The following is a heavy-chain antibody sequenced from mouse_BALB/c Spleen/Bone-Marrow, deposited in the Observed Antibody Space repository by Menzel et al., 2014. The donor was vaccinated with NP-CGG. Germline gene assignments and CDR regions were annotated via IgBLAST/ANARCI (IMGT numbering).Heavy chain of an antibody. CDR1: GFDFSRYW. D-gene: IGHD1-1*01. CDR2: INPESSTI. V-gene: IGHV4-1*02. Sequence: EVQVVESGGGLVQPGGSLKLSCAASGFDFSRYWMGWVRQAPGKGLEWIGEINPESSTINYTPSLKDKFIISRDNAKNTLYLQMSKVRSEDTALYYCARLNYYGNLFVWGAGTTVTVSS. CDR3: ARLNYYGNLFV. J-gene: IGHJ1*01.